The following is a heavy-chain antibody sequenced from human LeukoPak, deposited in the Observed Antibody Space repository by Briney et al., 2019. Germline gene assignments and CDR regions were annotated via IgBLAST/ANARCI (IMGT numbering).Heavy chain of an antibody. V-gene: IGHV3-7*03. CDR3: ARAKGYSYGPRFDY. CDR1: GFTFSSYW. Sequence: PWGSLRLSCAASGFTFSSYWMSWVRQAPGKGLEWVANIKQDGSEKYYVDSVKGRFTISRDNAKNSLYLQMNSLRAEDTAVYYCARAKGYSYGPRFDYWGQGTLVTVSS. CDR2: IKQDGSEK. J-gene: IGHJ4*02. D-gene: IGHD5-18*01.